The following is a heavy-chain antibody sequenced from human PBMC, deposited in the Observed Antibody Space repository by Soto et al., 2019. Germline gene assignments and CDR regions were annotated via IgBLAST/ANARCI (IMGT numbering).Heavy chain of an antibody. CDR2: IKQDGSEK. Sequence: GGSLRLSCAASGFTFSSYWMSWVRQAPGKGLEWVANIKQDGSEKYYVDSVKGRFTISRDNAKNSLYLQMNSLRAEDTAVYYCARDDPTPYDFWSGYSFYYYYYGMDVWGQGTTVTVSS. CDR3: ARDDPTPYDFWSGYSFYYYYYGMDV. V-gene: IGHV3-7*01. CDR1: GFTFSSYW. D-gene: IGHD3-3*01. J-gene: IGHJ6*02.